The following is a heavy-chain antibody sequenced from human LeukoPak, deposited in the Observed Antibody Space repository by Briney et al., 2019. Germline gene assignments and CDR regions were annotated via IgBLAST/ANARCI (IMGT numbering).Heavy chain of an antibody. J-gene: IGHJ3*02. V-gene: IGHV1-24*01. CDR3: ASYSSGWYGAFDI. D-gene: IGHD6-19*01. CDR1: GYTLTELS. CDR2: FYPEDGET. Sequence: ASVTVSCKVSGYTLTELSMHWVRQAPGKGLEWMGGFYPEDGETIYAQKFQGRVTMTEDTSTDTAYMELSSLRSEDTAVYYCASYSSGWYGAFDIWGQGTMVTVSS.